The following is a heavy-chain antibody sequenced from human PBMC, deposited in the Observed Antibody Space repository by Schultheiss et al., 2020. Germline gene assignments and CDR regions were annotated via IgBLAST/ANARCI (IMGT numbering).Heavy chain of an antibody. CDR2: IIPILGIA. J-gene: IGHJ6*02. CDR3: AREIGSSYSNDYYYYGMDV. V-gene: IGHV1-69*04. D-gene: IGHD4-11*01. CDR1: GGTFSSYT. Sequence: SVKVSCKASGGTFSSYTISWVRQAPGQGLEWMGRIIPILGIANYAQKFQGRVTITADKSTSTAYMELSSLRSEDTAVYYCAREIGSSYSNDYYYYGMDVWGQGTTVTVSS.